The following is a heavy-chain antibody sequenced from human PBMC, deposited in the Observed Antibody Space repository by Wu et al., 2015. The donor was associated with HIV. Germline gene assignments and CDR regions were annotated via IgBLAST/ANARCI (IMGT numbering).Heavy chain of an antibody. Sequence: QVHLVQSGPEVKKPGSSVKVSCKASGGTFSSYAISWVRQAPGQGLEWMGGIIPIFGAANYAQKFQGRVTITTDESTSTAYMELSSLRYEDTAVYYCARGGAAAGTHYYYYYGMDVWGQRTTVTVSS. D-gene: IGHD6-13*01. CDR3: ARGGAAAGTHYYYYYGMDV. J-gene: IGHJ6*02. CDR1: GGTFSSYA. CDR2: IIPIFGAA. V-gene: IGHV1-69*05.